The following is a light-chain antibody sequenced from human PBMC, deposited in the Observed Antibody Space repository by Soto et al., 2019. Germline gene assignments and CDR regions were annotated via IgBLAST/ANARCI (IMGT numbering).Light chain of an antibody. CDR1: QSVGKNY. V-gene: IGKV3-20*01. CDR3: QQYDSSPKT. Sequence: EIVLTQSPGTLSLSPGEGATLSCRASQSVGKNYLAWYQHKSGQAPRLLIHGASNRATGIPARFSGSGSGTDFTLTISRLEPEDFVAYYRQQYDSSPKTFGQGTKVDIK. CDR2: GAS. J-gene: IGKJ1*01.